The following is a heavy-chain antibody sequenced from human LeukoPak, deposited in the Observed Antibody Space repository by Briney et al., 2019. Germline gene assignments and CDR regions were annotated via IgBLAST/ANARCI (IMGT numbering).Heavy chain of an antibody. D-gene: IGHD2-8*02. V-gene: IGHV4-61*02. CDR1: GGSISSGSYY. CDR2: IYTSGST. J-gene: IGHJ6*03. Sequence: SETLSLTCTVSGGSISSGSYYWSWIRQPAGKGLEWIGRIYTSGSTDYNPSLKSRVTISVDTSKNQFSLKLSSVTAADTAVYYCARSGPYYYYYYMDVWGKGTTVTISS. CDR3: ARSGPYYYYYYMDV.